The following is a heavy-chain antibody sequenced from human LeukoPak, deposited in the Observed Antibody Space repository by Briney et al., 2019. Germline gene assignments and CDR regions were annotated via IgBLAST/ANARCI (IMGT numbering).Heavy chain of an antibody. Sequence: SETLSLTCAVSGYSISSGYYWGWIRQPPGKGLEWIGSIYHSGSTYYNPSLKSRVTISVDTSKNQFSLKLSSVTAADTAVYYCARTIVGATNFDYWGQGTLVTVSS. CDR1: GYSISSGYY. J-gene: IGHJ4*02. CDR3: ARTIVGATNFDY. D-gene: IGHD1-26*01. V-gene: IGHV4-38-2*01. CDR2: IYHSGST.